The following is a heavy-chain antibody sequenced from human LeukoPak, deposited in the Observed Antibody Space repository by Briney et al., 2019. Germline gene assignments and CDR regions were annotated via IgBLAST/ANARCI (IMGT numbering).Heavy chain of an antibody. V-gene: IGHV4-39*01. CDR2: IYYSGST. D-gene: IGHD6-13*01. CDR3: ARLLSRGSSCIDY. J-gene: IGHJ4*02. Sequence: PSETLSLTCTVSGGSISSSSYYWGWIRQPPGKGLEWIGSIYYSGSTYYNPSLKSRVTISVDTSKSQFSLKLSSVTAADTAVYYCARLLSRGSSCIDYWGQGTLVTVSS. CDR1: GGSISSSSYY.